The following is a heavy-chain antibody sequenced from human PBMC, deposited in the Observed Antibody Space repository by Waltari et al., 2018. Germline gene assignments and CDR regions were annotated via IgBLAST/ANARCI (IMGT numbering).Heavy chain of an antibody. CDR3: AREYYYDSSGYYFGFDY. D-gene: IGHD3-22*01. CDR1: FTFSSYE. V-gene: IGHV3-48*03. CDR2: ISSSGSTI. J-gene: IGHJ4*02. Sequence: FTFSSYEMNWVRQAPGKGLEWVSYISSSGSTIYYADSVKGRFTISRDNAKNSLYLQMNSLRAEDTAVYYCAREYYYDSSGYYFGFDYWGQGTLVTVSS.